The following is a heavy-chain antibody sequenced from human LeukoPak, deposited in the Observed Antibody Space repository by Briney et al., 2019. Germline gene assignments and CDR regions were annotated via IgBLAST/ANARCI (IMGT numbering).Heavy chain of an antibody. D-gene: IGHD3-10*01. Sequence: PGASVKVSCKASGYTFTSYGISWVRQAPGQGLEWMGWISAYNGNTNYAQKLQGRVTMTTDTSTSTAYMELRSLRSDDTAVYYCARDPFSSMVRGVIIPLDYWGQGTLVTVSS. CDR2: ISAYNGNT. V-gene: IGHV1-18*01. CDR1: GYTFTSYG. CDR3: ARDPFSSMVRGVIIPLDY. J-gene: IGHJ4*02.